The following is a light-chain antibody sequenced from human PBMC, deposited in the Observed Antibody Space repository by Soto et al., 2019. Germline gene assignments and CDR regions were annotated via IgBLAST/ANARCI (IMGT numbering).Light chain of an antibody. CDR1: QSVSSN. Sequence: EIVMTQSPATLSVSPGERATLSCRASQSVSSNLAWYQQKPGQLPRLLIYGASTRATGIPARFSGSGSGTEFTLTITSLQSEDFAVYYCQHYNNWPPSTFGRGTKAEIK. V-gene: IGKV3-15*01. CDR2: GAS. CDR3: QHYNNWPPST. J-gene: IGKJ1*01.